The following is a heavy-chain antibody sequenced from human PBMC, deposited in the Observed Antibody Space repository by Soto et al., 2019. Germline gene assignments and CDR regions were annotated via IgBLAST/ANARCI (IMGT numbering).Heavy chain of an antibody. Sequence: GASVKVSCKASGYTFTSYAMHWVRQAPGQRLEWMGWINAGNGNTKYSQKFQGRVTITRDTSASTAYMELSSLRSEDTAVYYCARESPHNYYFDYWGQGTLVTVSS. CDR2: INAGNGNT. V-gene: IGHV1-3*01. J-gene: IGHJ4*02. CDR1: GYTFTSYA. CDR3: ARESPHNYYFDY.